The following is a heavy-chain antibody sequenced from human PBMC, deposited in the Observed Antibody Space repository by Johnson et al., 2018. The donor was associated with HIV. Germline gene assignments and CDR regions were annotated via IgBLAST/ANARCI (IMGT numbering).Heavy chain of an antibody. D-gene: IGHD6-13*01. Sequence: QVQLVESGGGVVQPGRSLRLSCAASGFTFSTYAIHWVRQAPGKGLEWVAIISYDGSTKYYADSVKGRFTISRDNSKNSLYLQMNSLRAEDTAVYYCAREIIAAADDIWGQGTMVTVSS. CDR1: GFTFSTYA. CDR3: AREIIAAADDI. J-gene: IGHJ3*02. CDR2: ISYDGSTK. V-gene: IGHV3-30-3*01.